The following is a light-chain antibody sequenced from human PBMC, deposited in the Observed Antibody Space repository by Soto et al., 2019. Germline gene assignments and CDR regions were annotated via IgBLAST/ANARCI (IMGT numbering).Light chain of an antibody. Sequence: DIQMTHSPSSLSASVGDRVTITFRASQSISSYLNWYQQKPGKAPKLLIYAASSLQSGVPSRFSGSGSGTDFTLTISSLQPEDFAVYYCQQHGSSPITFGQGTRLEIK. V-gene: IGKV1-39*01. CDR2: AAS. CDR3: QQHGSSPIT. CDR1: QSISSY. J-gene: IGKJ5*01.